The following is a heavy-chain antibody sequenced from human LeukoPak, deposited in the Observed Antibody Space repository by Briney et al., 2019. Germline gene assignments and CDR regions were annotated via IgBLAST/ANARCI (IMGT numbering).Heavy chain of an antibody. Sequence: SETLSLTCAVYGGSFSGYYWSWIRQPPGKGLEWIGEINHSGSTNYNPSLKSRVTISVDTSKNQFSLKLSSVTAADTAVYYCARGRGFYDSRGYYLHFDYWGQGTLVTVSS. J-gene: IGHJ4*02. V-gene: IGHV4-34*01. CDR1: GGSFSGYY. CDR3: ARGRGFYDSRGYYLHFDY. CDR2: INHSGST. D-gene: IGHD3-22*01.